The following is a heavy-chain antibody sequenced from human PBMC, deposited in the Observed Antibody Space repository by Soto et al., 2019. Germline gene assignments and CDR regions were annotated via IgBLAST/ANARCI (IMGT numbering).Heavy chain of an antibody. V-gene: IGHV1-3*01. D-gene: IGHD6-19*01. J-gene: IGHJ6*02. CDR2: INAGNGNT. Sequence: ASVKVSCKASGYTFTSYAMHWLRHSPGQRLEWMGWINAGNGNTKYSQKFQGRVTITRDTSASTAYMELSSLRSEDTAVYYCATSAVAGPGDYYYYYYGMDVWGQGTTVTVSS. CDR1: GYTFTSYA. CDR3: ATSAVAGPGDYYYYYYGMDV.